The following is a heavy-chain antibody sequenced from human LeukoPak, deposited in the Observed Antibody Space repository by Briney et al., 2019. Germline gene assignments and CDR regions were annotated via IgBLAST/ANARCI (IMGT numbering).Heavy chain of an antibody. CDR2: INQDGSEK. CDR1: GFPFNAYW. Sequence: GGSLRLSCAASGFPFNAYWMTWVRQAPGKGLEWVANINQDGSEKNYVESVKGRFIISRDNAKTSFYLQMNSLRAEDTAVYYCARSLWPEDYWGQGTLVTVSS. D-gene: IGHD5-18*01. J-gene: IGHJ4*02. V-gene: IGHV3-7*01. CDR3: ARSLWPEDY.